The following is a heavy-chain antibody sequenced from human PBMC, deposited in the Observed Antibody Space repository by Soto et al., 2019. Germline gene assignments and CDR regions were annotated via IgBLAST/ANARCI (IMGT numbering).Heavy chain of an antibody. J-gene: IGHJ4*02. CDR1: GFTLGKYT. V-gene: IGHV3-23*01. CDR3: ARDREPDGIWTFDS. D-gene: IGHD3-9*01. Sequence: GGSLRLSCAASGFTLGKYTMGWVRQAPGKGLEWVAESYSTGGTEYADSVKGRFTISRDNSKNTLFLQMNSLGVEDTALYYCARDREPDGIWTFDSWGQGTLVTVS. CDR2: SYSTGGT.